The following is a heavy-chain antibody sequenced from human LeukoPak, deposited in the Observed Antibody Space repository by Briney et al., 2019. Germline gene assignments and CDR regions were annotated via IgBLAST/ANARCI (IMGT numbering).Heavy chain of an antibody. V-gene: IGHV3-7*01. CDR2: IKDDGSAK. CDR3: ARDHYFYYIDG. J-gene: IGHJ6*03. Sequence: PGGSLRLSCAASGFIFSNYWMTWVRHSPGKGLEWVASIKDDGSAKYYVDSVKGRFTISRDNAENSLYLQMNSLRADDTAVYYCARDHYFYYIDGWGKGTTVTVSS. CDR1: GFIFSNYW.